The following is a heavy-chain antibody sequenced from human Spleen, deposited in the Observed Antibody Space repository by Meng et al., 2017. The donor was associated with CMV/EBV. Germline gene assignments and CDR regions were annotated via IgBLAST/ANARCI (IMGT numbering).Heavy chain of an antibody. J-gene: IGHJ4*02. CDR1: GFTFSRYR. V-gene: IGHV3-21*01. CDR2: ISGSGGYI. D-gene: IGHD3-3*01. CDR3: ARDRVPEPPLEWPQLWGENF. Sequence: GGSLRLSCVVSGFTFSRYRMNWVRQAPGRGLEWVSSISGSGGYISYADSVKGRFTISRDNADNSLYLQMNNLRDEDTAMYFCARDRVPEPPLEWPQLWGENFWGRGTRVTVSS.